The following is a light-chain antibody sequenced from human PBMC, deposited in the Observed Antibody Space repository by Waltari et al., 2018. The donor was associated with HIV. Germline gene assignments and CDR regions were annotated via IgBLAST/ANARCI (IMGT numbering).Light chain of an antibody. V-gene: IGLV2-8*01. CDR1: SSDIGAYDS. Sequence: QSALTQPPSASGSLGQSVTISCTGSSSDIGAYDSVSWFQQHPNNAPKLLLYEVSKRPSGVPDRCSGSRSGEPAFLSFSGLQPDDTAAYFCSSYGDNIRVLFGGGTNLTVL. CDR3: SSYGDNIRVL. J-gene: IGLJ2*01. CDR2: EVS.